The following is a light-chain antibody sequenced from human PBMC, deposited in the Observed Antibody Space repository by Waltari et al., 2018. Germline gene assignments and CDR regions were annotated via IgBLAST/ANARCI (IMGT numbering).Light chain of an antibody. CDR1: IHGSRS. CDR3: QGWDSTSDVV. Sequence: SYVLTQPPSLSVAPGQTAKPPCGGHIHGSRSVHWYQQKPGQAPILLVYDDSDRPSGIPDRFSGSNSGNTATLTISSVEAGDEAAYYCQGWDSTSDVVFGGGTKLTVL. J-gene: IGLJ3*02. CDR2: DDS. V-gene: IGLV3-21*02.